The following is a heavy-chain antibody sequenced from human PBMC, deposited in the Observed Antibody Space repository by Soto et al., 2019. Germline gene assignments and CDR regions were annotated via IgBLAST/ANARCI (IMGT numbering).Heavy chain of an antibody. J-gene: IGHJ4*02. CDR3: ATVRPGYYGSGGYYFDY. Sequence: QVQLVQSGAEVKKPGSSVKVSCKASGGTFSSYTISWVRQAPGQGLEWMGRIIPILGIANYAQKFQGRVTITADKSTSTAYMELSSLRSEDTAVYYCATVRPGYYGSGGYYFDYWGQGTLVTVSS. V-gene: IGHV1-69*02. CDR2: IIPILGIA. CDR1: GGTFSSYT. D-gene: IGHD3-10*01.